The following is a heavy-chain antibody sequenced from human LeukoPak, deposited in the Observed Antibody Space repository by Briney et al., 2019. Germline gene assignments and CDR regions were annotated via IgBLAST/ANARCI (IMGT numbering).Heavy chain of an antibody. CDR2: INHSGST. Sequence: SETLSLTCAVYDGSFSGYYWSWIRQPPGKGLEWIGEINHSGSTNYNPSLKSRVTISVDTSKNQFSLKLSSVTAADTAVYYCARGRREAYIVVVPAAMTAFGYWGQGTLVTVSS. CDR3: ARGRREAYIVVVPAAMTAFGY. D-gene: IGHD2-2*01. J-gene: IGHJ4*02. V-gene: IGHV4-34*01. CDR1: DGSFSGYY.